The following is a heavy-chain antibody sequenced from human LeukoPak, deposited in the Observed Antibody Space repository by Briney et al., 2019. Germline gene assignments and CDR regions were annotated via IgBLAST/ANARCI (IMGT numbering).Heavy chain of an antibody. CDR3: VRGQATAWGLDY. D-gene: IGHD6-13*01. Sequence: GGSPRLSCAASGFTFSGNWMHWVRQAPGKGLVWVSHISTDARTITYADFVKGRFTISRDSAKNTLYLQMNSLRAEDTALYYCVRGQATAWGLDYWGQGTLVTVSP. V-gene: IGHV3-74*01. CDR2: ISTDARTI. J-gene: IGHJ4*02. CDR1: GFTFSGNW.